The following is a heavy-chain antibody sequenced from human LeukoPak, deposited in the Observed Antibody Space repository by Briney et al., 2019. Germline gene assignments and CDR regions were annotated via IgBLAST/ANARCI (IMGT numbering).Heavy chain of an antibody. J-gene: IGHJ3*02. D-gene: IGHD2-15*01. CDR2: IRYDGSNK. Sequence: GGSLRLSCAASGFTFSSYGMHWVRQAPGKGLEWVAFIRYDGSNKYYADSVKGRFTISRDNSKNTLYLQMNSLRAEDTAVYYCARDTPPVSNRYCSGGSCYSVGAFDIWGQGTMVTVSS. CDR3: ARDTPPVSNRYCSGGSCYSVGAFDI. V-gene: IGHV3-30*02. CDR1: GFTFSSYG.